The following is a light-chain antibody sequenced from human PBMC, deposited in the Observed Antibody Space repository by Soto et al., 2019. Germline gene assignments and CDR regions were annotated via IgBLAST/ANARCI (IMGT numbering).Light chain of an antibody. CDR2: GNT. CDR1: SSNIGGGCD. CDR3: QSYDISLSVSVV. J-gene: IGLJ2*01. V-gene: IGLV1-40*01. Sequence: QSVLTQPPSVSGAPGQRVTISCTGSSSNIGGGCDVQWYQQLPGAAPRLLIFGNTNRPSGVPDRFSGSRSGTSASLAISGLQAEDEADYYCQSYDISLSVSVVFGGGTKVTVL.